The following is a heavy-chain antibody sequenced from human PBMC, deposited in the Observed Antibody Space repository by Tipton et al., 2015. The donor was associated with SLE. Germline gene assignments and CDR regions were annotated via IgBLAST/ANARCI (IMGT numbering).Heavy chain of an antibody. Sequence: SLRLSCAASGFTFSSYAMHWVRQAPGKGLEWVAVISLDGADKYYADSVKGRFTISRDNSKNTLYLQMNSLRPEDTAVYYCARGTVMDYWGQGTLVTVSS. CDR3: ARGTVMDY. CDR2: ISLDGADK. J-gene: IGHJ4*02. D-gene: IGHD3-10*01. V-gene: IGHV3-30-3*01. CDR1: GFTFSSYA.